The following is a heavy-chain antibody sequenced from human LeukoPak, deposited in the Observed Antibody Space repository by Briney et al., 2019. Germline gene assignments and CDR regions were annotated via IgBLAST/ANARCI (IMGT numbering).Heavy chain of an antibody. Sequence: ASVKVSCKASGYTFTSYGISWVRQAPGQGLEWMGWISAYNGNANYAQKLQGRVTMTTDTSTSTAYMELRSLRSDDTAVYYCARDSGYSSGWYGTHFDYWGQGTLVTVSS. V-gene: IGHV1-18*01. CDR1: GYTFTSYG. CDR3: ARDSGYSSGWYGTHFDY. J-gene: IGHJ4*02. D-gene: IGHD6-19*01. CDR2: ISAYNGNA.